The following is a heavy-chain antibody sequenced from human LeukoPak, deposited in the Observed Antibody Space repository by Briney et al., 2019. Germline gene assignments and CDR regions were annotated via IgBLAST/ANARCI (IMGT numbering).Heavy chain of an antibody. J-gene: IGHJ4*02. Sequence: GGSLRLSCAASGFTFSSYAMSWVRQAPGKGLEWVSAISGSGGSTYYADSVKGRFTISRDSSKNTLYPQMNSLRAEDTAVYYCAKALCGGDCFDDYWGQGTLVTVSS. CDR3: AKALCGGDCFDDY. CDR1: GFTFSSYA. CDR2: ISGSGGST. V-gene: IGHV3-23*01. D-gene: IGHD2-21*01.